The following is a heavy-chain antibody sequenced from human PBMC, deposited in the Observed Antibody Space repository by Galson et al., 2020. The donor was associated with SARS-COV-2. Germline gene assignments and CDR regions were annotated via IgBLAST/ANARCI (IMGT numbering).Heavy chain of an antibody. Sequence: GESLKISCAASGFSFSTYWMTWVRQPPEKGLEWVATIERDGSTTHYVDSVKGRFTISRDNARNSLYLHMNSLKAEDTAIYFCAGDPGEYWGQGTLVTVSS. CDR1: GFSFSTYW. CDR2: IERDGSTT. V-gene: IGHV3-7*03. J-gene: IGHJ4*02. CDR3: AGDPGEY. D-gene: IGHD3-16*01.